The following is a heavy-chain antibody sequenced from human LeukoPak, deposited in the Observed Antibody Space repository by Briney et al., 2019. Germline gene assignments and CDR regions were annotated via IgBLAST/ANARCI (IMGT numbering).Heavy chain of an antibody. V-gene: IGHV3-21*01. CDR2: ISSSSSYI. Sequence: GGSLRLSCAASGFTFSSYSMNWVRQAPGKGLEWVSSISSSSSYIYYADSVKGRFTISRDNAKNSLYLQMNSLRAEDTAVYYCARDTLLERLLPGGMDVSGQGTTVTVSS. CDR3: ARDTLLERLLPGGMDV. J-gene: IGHJ6*02. D-gene: IGHD3-3*01. CDR1: GFTFSSYS.